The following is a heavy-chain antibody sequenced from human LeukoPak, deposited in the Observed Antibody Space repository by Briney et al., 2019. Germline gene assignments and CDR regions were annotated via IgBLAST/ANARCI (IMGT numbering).Heavy chain of an antibody. CDR1: GFPFSIYE. Sequence: GGSLRLSCADSGFPFSIYEMNWVRQAPGKGLEWVSNIHSSGTIKYYADSVKGRFSISRDNAKSSLYLQMNSLRVEDTAVYYCALLAVASDFDYWGQGALVTVSS. J-gene: IGHJ4*02. V-gene: IGHV3-48*03. CDR2: IHSSGTIK. CDR3: ALLAVASDFDY. D-gene: IGHD6-19*01.